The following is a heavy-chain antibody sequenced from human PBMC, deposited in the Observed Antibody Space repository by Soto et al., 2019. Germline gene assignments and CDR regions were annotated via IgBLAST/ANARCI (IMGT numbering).Heavy chain of an antibody. V-gene: IGHV4-59*12. CDR2: IYYSGST. Sequence: SETLSLTCTVPGGSIRSYYWSWIRQPPGKGLEWIGYIYYSGSTNYNPSLKSRVTISVDRSKNQFSLKLSSVTAADTAVYYCARSQTTVTSYDYWGQGTLVTVSS. CDR1: GGSIRSYY. J-gene: IGHJ4*02. D-gene: IGHD4-17*01. CDR3: ARSQTTVTSYDY.